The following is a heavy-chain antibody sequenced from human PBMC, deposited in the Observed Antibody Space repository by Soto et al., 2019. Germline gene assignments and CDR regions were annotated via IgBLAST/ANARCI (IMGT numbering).Heavy chain of an antibody. J-gene: IGHJ5*02. CDR1: GYTFTSYG. CDR3: ARDYYDSSGYSNWFDP. CDR2: ISAYNGNT. Sequence: GASVKVSCKASGYTFTSYGIIWVRQAPRQGLEWMGWISAYNGNTNYAQKLQGRVTMTTDTSTSTAYMELRSLRSDDTAVYYCARDYYDSSGYSNWFDPWGQGTLVTVSS. D-gene: IGHD3-22*01. V-gene: IGHV1-18*01.